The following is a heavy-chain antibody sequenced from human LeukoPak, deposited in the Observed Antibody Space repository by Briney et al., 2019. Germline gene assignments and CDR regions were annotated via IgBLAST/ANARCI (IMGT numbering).Heavy chain of an antibody. D-gene: IGHD3-22*01. CDR2: IYSGGST. CDR1: GFTVSSNS. Sequence: GGSLRLSCTVSGFTVSSNSMSWVRQAPGKGLEWVSLIYSGGSTHYSDSVKGRFTISRDNSKNTLYLQMNSLRAEDTAVYYCARRAGDYSHPYDYWGQGTLVTVSS. J-gene: IGHJ4*02. CDR3: ARRAGDYSHPYDY. V-gene: IGHV3-53*01.